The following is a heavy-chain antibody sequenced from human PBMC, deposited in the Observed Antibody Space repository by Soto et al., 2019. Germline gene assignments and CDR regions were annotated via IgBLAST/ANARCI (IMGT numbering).Heavy chain of an antibody. Sequence: QVLLVQSGTEVKKPGASVKVSSKXSXXXFTNHGIXXXRQAXGQGLEWVGWVSAYNGDTKYAQNLQGRVTMTTDTTTTTAYMELRRLRSDDTSVYYCAXXPSXXXGXXQFFDFWGQGTLVTVSS. D-gene: IGHD3-22*01. J-gene: IGHJ4*02. CDR2: VSAYNGDT. CDR1: XXXFTNHG. V-gene: IGHV1-18*01. CDR3: AXXPSXXXGXXQFFDF.